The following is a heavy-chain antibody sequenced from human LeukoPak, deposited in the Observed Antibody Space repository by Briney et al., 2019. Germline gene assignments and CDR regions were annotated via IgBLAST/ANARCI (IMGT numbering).Heavy chain of an antibody. V-gene: IGHV4-61*02. CDR2: ISGSGNT. J-gene: IGHJ5*02. CDR1: GGSIISGSYY. CDR3: ARSPSAGWFDP. Sequence: SQTLSLTCTVSGGSIISGSYYWSWIRPPAGKGREGIGRISGSGNTNYNPSLKSRVIISIDTSKNQFSLKLSSVTAADTAVYYCARSPSAGWFDPWGQGTLVTVSS.